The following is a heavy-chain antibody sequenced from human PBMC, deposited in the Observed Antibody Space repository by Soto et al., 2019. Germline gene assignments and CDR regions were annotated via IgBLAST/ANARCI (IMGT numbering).Heavy chain of an antibody. CDR2: IYWDDNE. J-gene: IGHJ4*02. V-gene: IGHV2-5*02. CDR1: GFSLTTQGVH. D-gene: IGHD4-17*01. Sequence: QITLKDSGHTLVKPTKPLPLTGTLPGFSLTTQGVHVGWIRQPPGQALEWLALIYWDDNEVYSPSLKNKLTITKDPSKSQLVLTLDTVDPVDTATYYCVYRDFSDSLFQFWGQRILVNVSS. CDR3: VYRDFSDSLFQF.